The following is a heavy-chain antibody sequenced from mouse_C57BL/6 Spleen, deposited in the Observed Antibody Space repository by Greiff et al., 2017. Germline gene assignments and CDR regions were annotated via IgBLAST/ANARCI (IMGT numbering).Heavy chain of an antibody. J-gene: IGHJ3*01. V-gene: IGHV1-72*01. CDR3: ARGAYYDYDSFAY. D-gene: IGHD2-4*01. Sequence: QVQLQQPGAELVKPGASVKLSCKASGYTFTSYWMHWVKQRPGRGLEWIGRFDPNSGGTKYNEKFKSKATLTVDKPSSTAYMQLSSLTSEDSAVYYCARGAYYDYDSFAYWGQGTLVTVSA. CDR1: GYTFTSYW. CDR2: FDPNSGGT.